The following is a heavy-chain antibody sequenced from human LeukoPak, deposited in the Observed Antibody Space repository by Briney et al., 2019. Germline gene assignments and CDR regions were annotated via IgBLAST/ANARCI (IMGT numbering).Heavy chain of an antibody. CDR2: IYPGDSDT. Sequence: GESLKISCKGSGYSFTSYWIGWVRQMPGEGLEWMGIIYPGDSDTRYSPSFQGQVTISADKSISTAYLQWSSLKASDTAMYYCARQGDFWSGYYTAHYFDYWGQGTLVTVSS. D-gene: IGHD3-3*01. V-gene: IGHV5-51*01. J-gene: IGHJ4*02. CDR3: ARQGDFWSGYYTAHYFDY. CDR1: GYSFTSYW.